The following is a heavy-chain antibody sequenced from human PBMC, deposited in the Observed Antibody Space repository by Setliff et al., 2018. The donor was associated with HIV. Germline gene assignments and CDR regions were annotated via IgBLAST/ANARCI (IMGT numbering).Heavy chain of an antibody. CDR1: GFSVTSYV. J-gene: IGHJ4*02. D-gene: IGHD1-26*01. Sequence: GGSLRLSCAASGFSVTSYVMHWVRQAPGKGLDWVSYISSSRSTMYYADSVKGRFTISRDNAKNSLYLQMNSLRGEDTAVYYCVRDTPPLWGVGASFDYWGQGTQVTVS. CDR2: ISSSRSTM. V-gene: IGHV3-48*03. CDR3: VRDTPPLWGVGASFDY.